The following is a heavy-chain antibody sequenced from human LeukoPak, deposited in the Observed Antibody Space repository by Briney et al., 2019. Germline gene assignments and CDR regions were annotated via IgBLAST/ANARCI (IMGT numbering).Heavy chain of an antibody. CDR3: AYSNYLGNFDY. D-gene: IGHD4-11*01. CDR1: GFTFSSYG. Sequence: GGSLRLSCAASGFTFSSYGMHWVRQAPGKGLEWVAVISYDGSNKYYADSVKGRFTIPRDNSKNTLYLQMNSLRAEDTAVYYCAYSNYLGNFDYWGQGTLVTVSS. V-gene: IGHV3-30*03. J-gene: IGHJ4*02. CDR2: ISYDGSNK.